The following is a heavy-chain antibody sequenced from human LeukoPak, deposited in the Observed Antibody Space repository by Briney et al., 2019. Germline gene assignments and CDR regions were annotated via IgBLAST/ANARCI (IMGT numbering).Heavy chain of an antibody. CDR2: IYTSGRN. CDR3: ARDDGYQLLFDY. Sequence: PSQTLPLTCTFTGGSISRGRYYWRWLRQPAGRGREGIGRIYTSGRNNYNPSLKSRVTISVDTSKKQFSLKHSSVAAADTARISRARDDGYQLLFDYWGQGTLVTVSS. D-gene: IGHD2-2*01. J-gene: IGHJ4*02. CDR1: GGSISRGRYY. V-gene: IGHV4-61*02.